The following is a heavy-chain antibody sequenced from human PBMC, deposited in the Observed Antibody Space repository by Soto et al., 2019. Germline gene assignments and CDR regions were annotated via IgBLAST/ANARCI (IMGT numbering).Heavy chain of an antibody. CDR2: INPSGGST. J-gene: IGHJ4*02. CDR3: AGTDSSGSSG. V-gene: IGHV1-46*01. Sequence: ASVKVSCKASGYTFTSYYMHWVRQAPGQGLEWMGIINPSGGSTSYAQKFQGRVTMTRDTSTSTAYMELRSLRSDDTAVYYCAGTDSSGSSGWGQGTLVTVSS. D-gene: IGHD3-22*01. CDR1: GYTFTSYY.